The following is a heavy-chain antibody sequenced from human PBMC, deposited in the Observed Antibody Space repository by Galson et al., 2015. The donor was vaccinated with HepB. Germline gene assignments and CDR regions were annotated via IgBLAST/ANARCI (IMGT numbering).Heavy chain of an antibody. Sequence: SLRLSCAASGFTFSSYGMHWVRQAPGKGLEWVAVISYDGSNKYYADSVKGRFTISRDNSKNTLYLQMNSLRAEDTAVYYCAMATGMVNWGQGTLVTVSS. CDR3: AMATGMVN. D-gene: IGHD5-18*01. CDR2: ISYDGSNK. J-gene: IGHJ4*02. V-gene: IGHV3-30*03. CDR1: GFTFSSYG.